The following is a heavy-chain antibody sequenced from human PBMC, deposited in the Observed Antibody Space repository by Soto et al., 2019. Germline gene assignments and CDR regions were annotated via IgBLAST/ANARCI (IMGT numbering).Heavy chain of an antibody. CDR1: GGTFSSYA. D-gene: IGHD3-3*01. Sequence: SVKVSCKASGGTFSSYAISWVRQAPGQGLEWMGGIIPIFGTANYAQRFQGRVAITADESTSTAYMELSSLRSEDTAVYYCARVIYPDFWSGPPWFDPWGQGTLVTVSS. V-gene: IGHV1-69*13. J-gene: IGHJ5*02. CDR2: IIPIFGTA. CDR3: ARVIYPDFWSGPPWFDP.